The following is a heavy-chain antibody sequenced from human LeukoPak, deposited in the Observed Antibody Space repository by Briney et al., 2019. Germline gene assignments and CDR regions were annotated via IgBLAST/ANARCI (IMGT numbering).Heavy chain of an antibody. D-gene: IGHD1-26*01. CDR2: IYSGGST. Sequence: TGGSLRLSCAASGFTVSSNYMSWVRQAPGKGLEWVSVIYSGGSTYYADSVKGRFTISRDNSKNTLYLQMNSLRAEDTAVYYCARVPELLREGYYFDYWGQGTLVTVSS. V-gene: IGHV3-53*01. J-gene: IGHJ4*02. CDR1: GFTVSSNY. CDR3: ARVPELLREGYYFDY.